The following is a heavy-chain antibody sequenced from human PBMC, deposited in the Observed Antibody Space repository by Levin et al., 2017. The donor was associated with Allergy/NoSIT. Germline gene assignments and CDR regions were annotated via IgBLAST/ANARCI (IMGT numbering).Heavy chain of an antibody. Sequence: GESLKISCAASGFTFSSVAMSWVRQAPGTGLEWVSAISDTGGATFYADSVRGRFTISRDNSKNTLYLQMNSLGAEDTAVYYCSRGESSTGTVMHAYWGQGTQVTVSS. CDR1: GFTFSSVA. D-gene: IGHD2-8*02. CDR3: SRGESSTGTVMHAY. J-gene: IGHJ4*02. V-gene: IGHV3-23*01. CDR2: ISDTGGAT.